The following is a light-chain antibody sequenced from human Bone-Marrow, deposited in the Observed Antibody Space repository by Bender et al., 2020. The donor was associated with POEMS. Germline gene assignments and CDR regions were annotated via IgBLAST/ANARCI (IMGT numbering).Light chain of an antibody. CDR3: QAWDTSSVV. V-gene: IGLV3-21*02. Sequence: SYVVTQPPSVSVAPGQTARITCEGNNIGSKSVHWYQQKPGQAPVLVVYDDSDRPSGIPKRFSGSNSGNIATLTISGTQALDEADYYCQAWDTSSVVFGGGTKLTVL. CDR1: NIGSKS. CDR2: DDS. J-gene: IGLJ2*01.